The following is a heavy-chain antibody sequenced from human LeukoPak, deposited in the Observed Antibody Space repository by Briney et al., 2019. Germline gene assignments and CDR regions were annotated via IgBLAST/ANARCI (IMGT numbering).Heavy chain of an antibody. J-gene: IGHJ4*02. CDR2: IYPGDSDT. D-gene: IGHD4-11*01. CDR1: AYSFTSYW. CDR3: ARHGEHYNKGDYFDY. V-gene: IGHV5-51*01. Sequence: GESLQISCRASAYSFTSYWICCLRQLPAKDLQWMVIIYPGDSDTRYSPSFQGQVTISADKSISTAYLQWSSLKASDTAMYYCARHGEHYNKGDYFDYWGQGTLVTVSS.